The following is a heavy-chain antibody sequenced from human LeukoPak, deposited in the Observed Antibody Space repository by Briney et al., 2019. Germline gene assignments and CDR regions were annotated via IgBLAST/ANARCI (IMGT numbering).Heavy chain of an antibody. J-gene: IGHJ4*02. CDR3: ARDLYRIVVVPHYFDY. CDR2: ISGRGASK. CDR1: GLTFNNYA. Sequence: PGGSLRLSCAVSGLTFNNYAMSWVRQAPGKGLEWVSGISGRGASKYYVDSVKGRFTISRDNAKNTLYLQMNSLRAEDTAVYYCARDLYRIVVVPHYFDYWGQGTLVTVSS. V-gene: IGHV3-23*01. D-gene: IGHD3-22*01.